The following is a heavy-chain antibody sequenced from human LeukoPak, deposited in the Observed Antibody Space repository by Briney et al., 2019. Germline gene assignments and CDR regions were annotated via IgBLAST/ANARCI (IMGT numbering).Heavy chain of an antibody. CDR1: GYTFTSYD. V-gene: IGHV1-8*01. Sequence: GASVKVSCKASGYTFTSYDINWVRQATGQGLEWMGWMNPNSGNTGYAQKFQGRVTMTRDMSTSTVYMELSSLRSEDTAVYYCARAYSSSWYVDYYYMDVWAKGPRSPSP. CDR2: MNPNSGNT. J-gene: IGHJ6*03. CDR3: ARAYSSSWYVDYYYMDV. D-gene: IGHD6-13*01.